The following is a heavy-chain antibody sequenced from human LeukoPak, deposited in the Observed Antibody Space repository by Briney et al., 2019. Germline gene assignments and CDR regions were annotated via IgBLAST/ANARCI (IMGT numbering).Heavy chain of an antibody. J-gene: IGHJ4*02. Sequence: PGGSLRLSCAASGFTFSTYWMTWVRRAPGKGLEWVAHINHDGSDKYYVRSVKGRFTISRDNGKNSLYLQMNSLRAEDTAVHYCARLRVTGYGPDNWGQGTLVTVSS. D-gene: IGHD5-12*01. CDR1: GFTFSTYW. CDR2: INHDGSDK. V-gene: IGHV3-7*01. CDR3: ARLRVTGYGPDN.